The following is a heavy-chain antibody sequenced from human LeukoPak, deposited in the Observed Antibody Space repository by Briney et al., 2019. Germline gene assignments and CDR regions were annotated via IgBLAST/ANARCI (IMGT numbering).Heavy chain of an antibody. D-gene: IGHD3-10*01. V-gene: IGHV4-30-2*01. Sequence: SQTLSLTCAVSGGSISSGGYSWSWIRQPPGKGLEWIGYIYHSESTYYNPSLKSRVTISVDRSKNQFSLKLSSVTAADTAVYYCARVISSRYYYFDYWGQGTLVTVSS. CDR3: ARVISSRYYYFDY. CDR1: GGSISSGGYS. CDR2: IYHSEST. J-gene: IGHJ4*02.